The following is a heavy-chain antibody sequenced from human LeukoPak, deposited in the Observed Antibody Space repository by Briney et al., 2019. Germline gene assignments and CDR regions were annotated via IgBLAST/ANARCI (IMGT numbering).Heavy chain of an antibody. D-gene: IGHD5-18*01. V-gene: IGHV3-30*18. Sequence: GRPLRLSCAASGFTFSSYGMHWVRQAPGKGLEWVAVISYDGSNKYYADSVKGRFTISRDNSKNTLYLQMNSLRAEDTAVYYCAKERPRIQLWTYYFDYWGQGTLVTVSS. CDR1: GFTFSSYG. CDR2: ISYDGSNK. CDR3: AKERPRIQLWTYYFDY. J-gene: IGHJ4*02.